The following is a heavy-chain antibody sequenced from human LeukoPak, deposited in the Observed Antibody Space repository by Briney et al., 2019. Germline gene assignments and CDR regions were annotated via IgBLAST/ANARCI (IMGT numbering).Heavy chain of an antibody. CDR1: GYTFTSYY. Sequence: ASVKVSCKASGYTFTSYYMHWVRQAPGQGLEWMGIINPSGGSTSYAQKFQGRVTMTRDTSTITVYMELSSLRSEDTAVYYCARRGQWLVAFDYWGQGTLVTVSS. V-gene: IGHV1-46*01. J-gene: IGHJ4*02. D-gene: IGHD6-19*01. CDR2: INPSGGST. CDR3: ARRGQWLVAFDY.